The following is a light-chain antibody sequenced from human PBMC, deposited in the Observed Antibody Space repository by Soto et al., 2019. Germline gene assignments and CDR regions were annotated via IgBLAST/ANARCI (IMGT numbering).Light chain of an antibody. CDR1: SSNVGGYQY. Sequence: HSLLTQPPSASGSPGQSVTISFTGTSSNVGGYQYVSWYQQYPGKAPKLMIYAVNKRPSGVPYHFSDSRSGNTASLTVSGLQGEDDADYYCSSYAGSNHYVFGTGTRSPS. CDR3: SSYAGSNHYV. CDR2: AVN. J-gene: IGLJ1*01. V-gene: IGLV2-8*01.